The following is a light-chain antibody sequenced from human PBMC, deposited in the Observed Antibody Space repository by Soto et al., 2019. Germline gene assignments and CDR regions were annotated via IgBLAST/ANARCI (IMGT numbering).Light chain of an antibody. Sequence: DIQLTQSPSFLSAPVGDRVTITCRASQGISSYLAWYQQKTGRAPKLLIYAASTLRSEVPSRFSGSGSGTEFTLTIGSLQPEDFATYYCQQLYSDLWTFGQGTKVDIK. CDR3: QQLYSDLWT. CDR1: QGISSY. CDR2: AAS. V-gene: IGKV1-9*01. J-gene: IGKJ1*01.